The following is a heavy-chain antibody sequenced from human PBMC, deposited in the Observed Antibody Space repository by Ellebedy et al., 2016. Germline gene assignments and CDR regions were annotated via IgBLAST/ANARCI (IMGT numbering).Heavy chain of an antibody. Sequence: GESLKISXKGSGYSFTSYWIGWVRQMPGKGLEWMGIIYPGDSDTRYSPSFQGQVTISADMSINTAYLQWSSLSASDTAFYYRARRNIVLEPIASDAFDIWGQGTMVTVSS. CDR2: IYPGDSDT. CDR1: GYSFTSYW. D-gene: IGHD2-2*01. J-gene: IGHJ3*02. CDR3: ARRNIVLEPIASDAFDI. V-gene: IGHV5-51*01.